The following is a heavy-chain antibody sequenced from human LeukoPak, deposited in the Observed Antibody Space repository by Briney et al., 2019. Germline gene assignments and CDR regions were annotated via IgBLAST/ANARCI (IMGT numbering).Heavy chain of an antibody. Sequence: SETLSLTCTVSGGSVSSGSYYWSWIRQPPGKGLEWIGYIYYSGSTNYNPSLKSRVTISVDTSKNQFSLKLSSVTAADTAVYYCARASQTYYYYYGMDVWGQGTTVTVS. V-gene: IGHV4-61*01. CDR1: GGSVSSGSYY. J-gene: IGHJ6*02. CDR3: ARASQTYYYYYGMDV. CDR2: IYYSGST.